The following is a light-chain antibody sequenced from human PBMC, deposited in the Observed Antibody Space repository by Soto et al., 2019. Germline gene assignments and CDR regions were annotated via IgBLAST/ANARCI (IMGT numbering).Light chain of an antibody. V-gene: IGKV3-20*01. CDR2: GAS. J-gene: IGKJ1*01. CDR3: QYYGTSPQT. Sequence: EIVLTQSPGTLSLSPWERATLSCRAGLSVSSDLAWYRQKPGQAPRRLIYGASSRATGIPDRFSGSGSGTDFTLTISRLEPEDFAVYYCQYYGTSPQTFGQGTKVDIK. CDR1: LSVSSD.